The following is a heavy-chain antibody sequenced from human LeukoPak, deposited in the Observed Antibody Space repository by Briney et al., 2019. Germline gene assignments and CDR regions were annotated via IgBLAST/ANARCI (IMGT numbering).Heavy chain of an antibody. D-gene: IGHD5-24*01. CDR1: GFTFSSYS. Sequence: GGSLRLSCAASGFTFSSYSMNWVRQAPGKGLEWVSSISSSSSCIYYADSVKGRFTISRDNAKNSLYLQMNSLRAEDTAVYYCARADGADGYNYPIDYWGQGTLVTVSS. J-gene: IGHJ4*02. CDR2: ISSSSSCI. CDR3: ARADGADGYNYPIDY. V-gene: IGHV3-21*01.